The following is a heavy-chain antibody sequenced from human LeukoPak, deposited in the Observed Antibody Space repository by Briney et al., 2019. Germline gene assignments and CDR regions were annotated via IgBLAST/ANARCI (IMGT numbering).Heavy chain of an antibody. CDR1: GGSLSGYY. J-gene: IGHJ4*02. D-gene: IGHD6-13*01. CDR3: ARDGRGTSSSWSFDY. V-gene: IGHV4-59*01. Sequence: SETLSLTCTVSGGSLSGYYWSWIRQPPRKGLEWIGHIYYGGSTNYNPSLKSRVTISVDTSKKQFSLKLSSVTAADTAVYFCARDGRGTSSSWSFDYWGQGTLITVSS. CDR2: IYYGGST.